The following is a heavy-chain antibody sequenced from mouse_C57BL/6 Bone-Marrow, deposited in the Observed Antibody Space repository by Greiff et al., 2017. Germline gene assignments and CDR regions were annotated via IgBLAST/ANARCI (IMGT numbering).Heavy chain of an antibody. J-gene: IGHJ3*01. CDR3: ARDRDLQLGRGFAY. D-gene: IGHD4-1*02. CDR1: GFTFSSYA. V-gene: IGHV5-4*01. Sequence: EVNLVESGGGLVKPGGSLKLSCAASGFTFSSYAMSWVRQTPEKRLEWVATISDGGSYTYYPDNVKGRFTISRDNAKNNLYLQMSHLKSEDTAMYYCARDRDLQLGRGFAYWGQGTLVTVSA. CDR2: ISDGGSYT.